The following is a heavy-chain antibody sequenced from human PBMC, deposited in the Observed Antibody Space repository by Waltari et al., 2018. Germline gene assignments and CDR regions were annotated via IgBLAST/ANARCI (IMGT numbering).Heavy chain of an antibody. CDR2: IRSKAYGGTT. V-gene: IGHV3-49*04. J-gene: IGHJ1*01. D-gene: IGHD4-17*01. CDR3: TRDDFGGIPGRFQH. Sequence: EVQLVESGGGLVQPGRSLRLSCTASGFTFGDYAMSWVRQAPGKGLEWVGFIRSKAYGGTTEYAASVKSRFTISRDDSKSIAYLQMNSLKTEDTAVYYCTRDDFGGIPGRFQHWGQGTLVTVSS. CDR1: GFTFGDYA.